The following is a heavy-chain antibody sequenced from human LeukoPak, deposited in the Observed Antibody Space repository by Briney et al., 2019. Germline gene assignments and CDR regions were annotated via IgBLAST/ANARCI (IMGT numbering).Heavy chain of an antibody. V-gene: IGHV1-69*06. CDR2: IIPIFGTA. D-gene: IGHD6-13*01. CDR1: GGTFSSYA. CDR3: AREGTHAAGIFDY. J-gene: IGHJ4*02. Sequence: SVKVSFKASGGTFSSYAISWVRQAPGQGFEWMGGIIPIFGTANYAQKFQGRVTITADKSTSTAYMELSSLRSEDTAVYYCAREGTHAAGIFDYWGQGTLVTVSS.